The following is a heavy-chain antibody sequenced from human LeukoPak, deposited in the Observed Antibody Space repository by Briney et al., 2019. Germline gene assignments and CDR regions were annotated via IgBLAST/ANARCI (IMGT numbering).Heavy chain of an antibody. Sequence: GASVKVSCKASGYTFTSYYIHWVRQAPGQGLEWMGIINPSGGTTNYAQKFQGRVTMTRDTSTSTVYMELSSLSSEDSAVYYCAKDGYTYVPFDYWGQGTLVTVSS. V-gene: IGHV1-46*01. CDR3: AKDGYTYVPFDY. CDR1: GYTFTSYY. CDR2: INPSGGTT. D-gene: IGHD5-18*01. J-gene: IGHJ4*02.